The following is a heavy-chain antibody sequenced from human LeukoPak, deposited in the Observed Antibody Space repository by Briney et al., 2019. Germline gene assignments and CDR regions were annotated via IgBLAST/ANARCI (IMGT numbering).Heavy chain of an antibody. V-gene: IGHV4-59*12. CDR3: ALPYCSNGVCYTSYFDS. CDR1: GGSISSYY. J-gene: IGHJ4*02. Sequence: PSETLSLTCAVSGGSISSYYWSWIRQPPEKGLEWIGYIYYSGSTNYNPSLKSRVTISVDTSKNQFSLKLSSVTAADTAVYYCALPYCSNGVCYTSYFDSWGQGTLVTVSS. CDR2: IYYSGST. D-gene: IGHD2-8*01.